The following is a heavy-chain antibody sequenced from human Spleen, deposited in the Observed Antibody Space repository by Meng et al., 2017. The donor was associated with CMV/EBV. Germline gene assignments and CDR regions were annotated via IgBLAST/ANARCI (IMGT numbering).Heavy chain of an antibody. D-gene: IGHD2-2*01. CDR3: ARVGYCSSTSCYRYFDY. Sequence: GGSLRLSCAASGFSVNNNYMNWVRQAPGKGLEWVSLIYTGGTTSYADSVKGRFTISRDNSKNTLYLQMNSLRAEDTAVYYCARVGYCSSTSCYRYFDYWGQGTLVTVSS. CDR1: GFSVNNNY. J-gene: IGHJ4*02. CDR2: IYTGGTT. V-gene: IGHV3-53*01.